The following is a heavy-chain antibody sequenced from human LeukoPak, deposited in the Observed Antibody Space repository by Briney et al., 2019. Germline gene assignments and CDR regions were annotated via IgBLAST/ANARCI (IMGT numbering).Heavy chain of an antibody. Sequence: GGSLRLSCAASGFTFSSYAMSWVRQAPGKGLEWVTAISAGGGSTYYADSVKGRFTISRDNSKNTLYLQMNGLRAEDTAGYYCAKRRDGYNFDYWGQGTLVTVSS. CDR3: AKRRDGYNFDY. CDR2: ISAGGGST. V-gene: IGHV3-23*01. D-gene: IGHD5-24*01. J-gene: IGHJ4*02. CDR1: GFTFSSYA.